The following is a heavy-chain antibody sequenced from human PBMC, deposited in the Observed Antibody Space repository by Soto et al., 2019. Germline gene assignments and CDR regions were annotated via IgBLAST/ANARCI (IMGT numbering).Heavy chain of an antibody. CDR1: GFTFSSYW. Sequence: GGSLRLSCAASGFTFSSYWMSWVRQAPGKGLEWVANIKQDGSEKYYVDSVKGRFTISRDNAKNSLYLQMNSLRAEDTAVYYCARDSAFRIAAAGTDYYYYGTDVWGQGTTVTVSS. CDR2: IKQDGSEK. CDR3: ARDSAFRIAAAGTDYYYYGTDV. J-gene: IGHJ6*02. V-gene: IGHV3-7*01. D-gene: IGHD6-13*01.